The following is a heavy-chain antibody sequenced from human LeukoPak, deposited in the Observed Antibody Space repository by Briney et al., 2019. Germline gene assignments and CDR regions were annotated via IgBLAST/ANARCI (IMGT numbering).Heavy chain of an antibody. CDR2: IYRGGNT. CDR3: ARETDSTLFDY. V-gene: IGHV3-53*01. CDR1: GFTVSSKY. J-gene: IGHJ4*02. Sequence: GGSLRLSCAASGFTVSSKYMTWVRQAPGKGLEWVSVIYRGGNTYYADSVKGRFSISRDNAKNSLYLQMNSLRVEDTAVYYCARETDSTLFDYWGQGTLVTVSS. D-gene: IGHD2-2*01.